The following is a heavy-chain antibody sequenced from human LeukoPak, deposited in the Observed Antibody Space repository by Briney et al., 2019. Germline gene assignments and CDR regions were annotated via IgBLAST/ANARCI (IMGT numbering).Heavy chain of an antibody. D-gene: IGHD7-27*01. Sequence: GGSLRLSCAASGFTFSSYTMNWVRQAPGKGLEWVSSISSNSVYIKDADSAKGRFTISRDNAKNSLYLQMNSLRAEDAAVYYCARTQLGMYWYFDLWGRGTLVTVSS. CDR1: GFTFSSYT. J-gene: IGHJ2*01. V-gene: IGHV3-21*01. CDR2: ISSNSVYI. CDR3: ARTQLGMYWYFDL.